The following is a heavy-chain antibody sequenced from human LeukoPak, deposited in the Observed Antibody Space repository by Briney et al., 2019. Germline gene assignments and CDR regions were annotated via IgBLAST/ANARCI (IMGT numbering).Heavy chain of an antibody. V-gene: IGHV1-2*02. D-gene: IGHD3-22*01. J-gene: IGHJ3*02. Sequence: ASVKVSCKASGYTFTGYYMHWVRQAPGQGLEWMGWINPDSGGTNYAQKFQGRVTMTRDTSISTAYMELSRLRSDDTAVYYCARARYYYDSSGYYYVRSDAFDIWGQGTMVTVSS. CDR2: INPDSGGT. CDR1: GYTFTGYY. CDR3: ARARYYYDSSGYYYVRSDAFDI.